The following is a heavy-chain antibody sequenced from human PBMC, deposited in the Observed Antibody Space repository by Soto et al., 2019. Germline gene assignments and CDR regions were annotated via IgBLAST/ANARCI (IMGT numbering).Heavy chain of an antibody. Sequence: QVQLVQSGAEVKKPGASVKVSCKAPGYTFTSYYMHWVRQAPGQGLEWMGIINPSGGSTSYAQKFQGRVTMTRDTSTSTVYMELSSLRSEDTAVYYCARGGPLIVVVPAANWFDPWGQGTLVTVSS. CDR2: INPSGGST. CDR3: ARGGPLIVVVPAANWFDP. V-gene: IGHV1-46*03. J-gene: IGHJ5*02. D-gene: IGHD2-2*01. CDR1: GYTFTSYY.